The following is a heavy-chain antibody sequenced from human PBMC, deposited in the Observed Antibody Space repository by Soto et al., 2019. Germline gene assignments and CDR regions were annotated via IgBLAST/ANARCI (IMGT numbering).Heavy chain of an antibody. CDR1: GYTFSNFA. D-gene: IGHD2-21*02. J-gene: IGHJ3*02. Sequence: ASVKVSCKASGYTFSNFAMHWVRQAPGQGLEWMGIINPSGGSTSYAQKFQGRVTMTRDTSTSTVYMELSSLRSEDTAVYYCAKGGLLPETNAFDIWGQGTMVTVSS. CDR3: AKGGLLPETNAFDI. V-gene: IGHV1-46*01. CDR2: INPSGGST.